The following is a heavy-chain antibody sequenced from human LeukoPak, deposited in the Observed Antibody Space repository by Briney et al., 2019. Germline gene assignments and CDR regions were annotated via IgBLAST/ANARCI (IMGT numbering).Heavy chain of an antibody. CDR1: GFTFRNAW. V-gene: IGHV3-15*01. CDR3: TTAPASLDY. CDR2: IKSKTDGGTT. J-gene: IGHJ4*02. Sequence: GGSLRLSCVTSGFTFRNAWMSCVRQAPGKGLEWVGRIKSKTDGGTTDYAAPMKGRFSISRDDSENTLYLQMNSLIMDNTAVYYCTTAPASLDYWGQGTLVTVSS.